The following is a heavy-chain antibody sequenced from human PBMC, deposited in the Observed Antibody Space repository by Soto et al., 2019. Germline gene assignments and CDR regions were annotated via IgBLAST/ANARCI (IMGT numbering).Heavy chain of an antibody. CDR3: VRSMIIVVRLIGLDY. J-gene: IGHJ4*02. D-gene: IGHD3-22*01. CDR1: GFTFRSYA. CDR2: ISYDGSNK. V-gene: IGHV3-30-3*01. Sequence: VGSLRLSCGASGFTFRSYAMHWVRQTPGKGLEWVAVISYDGSNKHYADSVKGRFSISRDNSKNMLYLQMDSLSTEDTAVYYCVRSMIIVVRLIGLDYWGQGTLVTVSS.